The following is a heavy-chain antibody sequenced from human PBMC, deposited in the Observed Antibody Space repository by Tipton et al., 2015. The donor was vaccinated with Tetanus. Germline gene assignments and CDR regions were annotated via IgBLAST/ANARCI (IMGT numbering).Heavy chain of an antibody. J-gene: IGHJ4*02. Sequence: QSGPEVKKPGASVKVSCTANGYSFTSYGISWVRQAPGQGLEWVGWITPYNGHTDLAQKVQGRVTMTTDASLRTAYLELRSLRSDDTAVYFCATIGGAYQRSHDYWGQGTHVTVSS. CDR1: GYSFTSYG. D-gene: IGHD2-2*01. CDR2: ITPYNGHT. V-gene: IGHV1-18*01. CDR3: ATIGGAYQRSHDY.